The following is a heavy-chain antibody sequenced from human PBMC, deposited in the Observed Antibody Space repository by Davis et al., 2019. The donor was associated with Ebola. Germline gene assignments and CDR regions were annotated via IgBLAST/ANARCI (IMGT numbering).Heavy chain of an antibody. CDR3: TTYDYGSGSFYLADY. D-gene: IGHD3-10*01. V-gene: IGHV3-15*01. Sequence: GESLKISCAASGFSFSNTWMSLVRQAPGKGLEWVGRIKSNTGGGTTDYAAPVQGRFTISRDDSINSLYLQMNRLETEDTAVYYCTTYDYGSGSFYLADYWGRGTLVTVSS. CDR1: GFSFSNTW. J-gene: IGHJ4*02. CDR2: IKSNTGGGTT.